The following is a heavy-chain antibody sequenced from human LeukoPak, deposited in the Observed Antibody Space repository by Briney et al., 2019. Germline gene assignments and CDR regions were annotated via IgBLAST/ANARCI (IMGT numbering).Heavy chain of an antibody. CDR3: ARDKGVVGTLAP. D-gene: IGHD2-21*01. J-gene: IGHJ5*02. V-gene: IGHV3-21*01. CDR1: GFIFRDYT. Sequence: GGSLRLSCVASGFIFRDYTMNWVRQTPGKGLEWVSAINKGGSYMAYADSAKGRFTVSRDNAKNSLFLQMNNLRVEDTAIYYCARDKGVVGTLAPWGQGTLVTVSS. CDR2: INKGGSYM.